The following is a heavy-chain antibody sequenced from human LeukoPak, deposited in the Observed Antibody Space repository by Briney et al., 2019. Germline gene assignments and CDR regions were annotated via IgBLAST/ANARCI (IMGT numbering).Heavy chain of an antibody. CDR3: ARAPRIVVSPHFDY. Sequence: PSETLSLTCTVSGGSISSGGYYWSWIRQHPGKGLEWIGYNYYSGSTYYNPSLKSRVTISVDTSKNQFSLKLISVTAADTAVYYCARAPRIVVSPHFDYWGQGTLVTVSS. D-gene: IGHD3-22*01. V-gene: IGHV4-31*03. CDR2: NYYSGST. J-gene: IGHJ4*02. CDR1: GGSISSGGYY.